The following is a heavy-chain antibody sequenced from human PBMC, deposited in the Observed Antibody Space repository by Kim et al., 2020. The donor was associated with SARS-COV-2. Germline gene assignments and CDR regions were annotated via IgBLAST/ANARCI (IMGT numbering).Heavy chain of an antibody. CDR1: GGSISSSSYY. D-gene: IGHD6-13*01. V-gene: IGHV4-39*01. Sequence: SETLSLTCTVSGGSISSSSYYWGWIRQPPGKGLEWIGSIYYSGSTYYNPSLKSRVTISVDTSKNQFSLKLSSVTAADTAVYYCARHDKQQLVFDYWGQGTLVTVSS. J-gene: IGHJ4*02. CDR2: IYYSGST. CDR3: ARHDKQQLVFDY.